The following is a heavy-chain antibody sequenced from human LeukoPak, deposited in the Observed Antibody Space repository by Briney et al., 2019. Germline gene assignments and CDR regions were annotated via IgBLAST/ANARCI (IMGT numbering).Heavy chain of an antibody. J-gene: IGHJ5*02. CDR2: ISWNSGSI. V-gene: IGHV3-9*01. CDR1: GFTFDDYA. CDR3: AKGSGSYYVFNWFDP. Sequence: GRSLRLSCAASGFTFDDYAMHWVRQAPGKGLEWVSGISWNSGSIGYADSVKGRFTISRDNAKNSLYLQMNSLRAEGTALYYCAKGSGSYYVFNWFDPWGQGTLVTVSS. D-gene: IGHD1-26*01.